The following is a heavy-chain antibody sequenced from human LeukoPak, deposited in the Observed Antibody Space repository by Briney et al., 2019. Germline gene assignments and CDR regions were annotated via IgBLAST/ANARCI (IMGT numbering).Heavy chain of an antibody. CDR2: INHSGST. D-gene: IGHD6-6*01. Sequence: PSETLSLTCAVYGGSFSGYYWSWIRQPPGKGLEWIGEINHSGSTNYNPSLKSRVTISVDTSKNQFSLKLSSVTAADTAVYYCARGRSSSRSPNRHFDYWGQGTLVTVSS. V-gene: IGHV4-34*01. J-gene: IGHJ4*02. CDR3: ARGRSSSRSPNRHFDY. CDR1: GGSFSGYY.